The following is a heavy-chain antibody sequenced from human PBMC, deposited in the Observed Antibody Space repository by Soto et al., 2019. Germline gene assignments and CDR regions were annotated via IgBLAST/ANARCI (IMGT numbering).Heavy chain of an antibody. CDR3: ARGSSGYISSWYYFDY. Sequence: GGSLRLSCAASGFTFSSYAMSWVRQAPGKGLEWVSAISGSGSSTYLADSVKGRLSISRDNSKNTVSLLMNSLRAEDTAVYFCARGSSGYISSWYYFDYWGRGTLVTVSS. CDR2: ISGSGSST. D-gene: IGHD6-13*01. CDR1: GFTFSSYA. V-gene: IGHV3-23*01. J-gene: IGHJ4*02.